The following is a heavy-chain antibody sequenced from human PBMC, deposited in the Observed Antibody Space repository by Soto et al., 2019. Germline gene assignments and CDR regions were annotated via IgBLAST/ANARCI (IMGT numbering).Heavy chain of an antibody. CDR3: ARGVYNYASRPDY. CDR1: GFTFGDFS. V-gene: IGHV3-49*03. Sequence: GSLRLSCTTSGFTFGDFSMNWFRQAPGEGLEWVGFIRAKVYGETAEHAAFYGGTTEYAASVAGRFTISRDDSKSIAYLQLNSLKSEDTAVYFCARGVYNYASRPDYWGQGT. CDR2: IRAKVYGETAEHAAFYGGTT. D-gene: IGHD3-16*01. J-gene: IGHJ4*02.